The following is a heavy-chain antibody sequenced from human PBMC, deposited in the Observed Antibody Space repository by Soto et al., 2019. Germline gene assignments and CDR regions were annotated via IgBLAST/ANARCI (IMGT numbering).Heavy chain of an antibody. CDR3: ARLHGGLRFLEWLLYDYYYGMDV. Sequence: PSETLSLTCTVSGGSISSSSYYWGWIRQPPGKGLEWIGSIYYSGSTYYNPSLKSRVTISVDTSKNQFSLKLSSVTAADTAVYYCARLHGGLRFLEWLLYDYYYGMDVWGQGTTVTVSS. V-gene: IGHV4-39*01. D-gene: IGHD3-3*01. J-gene: IGHJ6*02. CDR2: IYYSGST. CDR1: GGSISSSSYY.